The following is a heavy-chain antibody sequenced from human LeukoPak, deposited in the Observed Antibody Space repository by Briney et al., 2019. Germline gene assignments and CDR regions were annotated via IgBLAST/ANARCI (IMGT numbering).Heavy chain of an antibody. CDR1: GGSIRSSGYY. CDR3: ARPEGEWLSYAFDI. J-gene: IGHJ3*02. CDR2: IYYSGST. D-gene: IGHD3-3*01. V-gene: IGHV4-39*07. Sequence: KPSGTLSLTCTVSGGSIRSSGYYWGWIRQPPGKGLEWIGNIYYSGSTYYNPSLKSRVTISLDTSKNQFSLNLTSMTAADTAVYYCARPEGEWLSYAFDIWGQGTMVTVSS.